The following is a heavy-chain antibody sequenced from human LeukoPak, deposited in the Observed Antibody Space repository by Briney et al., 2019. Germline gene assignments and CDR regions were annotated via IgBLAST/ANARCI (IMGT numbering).Heavy chain of an antibody. J-gene: IGHJ4*02. D-gene: IGHD1-1*01. CDR2: IHHTGST. CDR3: ARGAWYKFDY. Sequence: RASGTLSLTCAVSGGSISSSADWWIWVRQPPGKGLGWIGEIHHTGSTNCNPSLESRVTMSVDKPKNQFSLRLDSMSAADTAVYYCARGAWYKFDYWGQGTLVTVSS. CDR1: GGSISSSADW. V-gene: IGHV4-4*02.